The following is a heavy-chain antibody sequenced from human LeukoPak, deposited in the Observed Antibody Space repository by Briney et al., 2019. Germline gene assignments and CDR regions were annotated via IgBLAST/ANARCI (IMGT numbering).Heavy chain of an antibody. CDR3: SRESGAFSPFGY. J-gene: IGHJ4*02. CDR1: GGSISSTNW. Sequence: PSETLSLTCGVSGGSISSTNWWSWVRQSPGQGLEWIGEISLGGVTNYNPSLKSRVTMSIDESENHLSLTLTSVTAADTAVYFCSRESGAFSPFGYWGQGTLVTVSS. V-gene: IGHV4-4*02. CDR2: ISLGGVT. D-gene: IGHD1-26*01.